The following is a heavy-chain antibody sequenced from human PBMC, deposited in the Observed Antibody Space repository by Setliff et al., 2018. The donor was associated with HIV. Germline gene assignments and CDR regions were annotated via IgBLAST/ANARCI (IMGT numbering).Heavy chain of an antibody. CDR2: ISSSSSYI. J-gene: IGHJ3*02. CDR3: ARERANAFDI. CDR1: GFTFSSYS. V-gene: IGHV3-21*04. Sequence: AGGSLRLSCAASGFTFSSYSMNWVRQAPGKGLEWVSSISSSSSYIYYADSVKGRFTISRDNAKNSLYLQMNSLRAEDTAVYYCARERANAFDIWGQGTMVTVSS.